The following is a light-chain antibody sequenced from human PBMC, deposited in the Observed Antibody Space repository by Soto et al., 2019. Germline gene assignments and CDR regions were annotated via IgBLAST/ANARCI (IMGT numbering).Light chain of an antibody. CDR2: GAS. CDR1: QSVSSSY. CDR3: QQYGRT. V-gene: IGKV3-20*01. Sequence: EIVLTQSPGTLSLSPGERATLSCRASQSVSSSYLAWYQQKPGQAPRLLIYGASSRATGIPDRFSGSRSGTDFTLTISRLEPEDFAVYYCQQYGRTFGQGTKVAIK. J-gene: IGKJ1*01.